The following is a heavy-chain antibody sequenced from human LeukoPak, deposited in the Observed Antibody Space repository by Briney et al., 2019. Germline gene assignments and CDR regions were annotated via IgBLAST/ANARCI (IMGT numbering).Heavy chain of an antibody. Sequence: GGSLRLSCAASGFPFSSYAMSWVRQAPGKGLEWVSAISGSGGSTYYADSVKGRFTISRDNSKNTLYLQMNSLRAEDTAVYYCAKDRGRGSGWPYPFDYWGQGTLVTVSS. D-gene: IGHD6-19*01. CDR3: AKDRGRGSGWPYPFDY. CDR2: ISGSGGST. CDR1: GFPFSSYA. V-gene: IGHV3-23*01. J-gene: IGHJ4*02.